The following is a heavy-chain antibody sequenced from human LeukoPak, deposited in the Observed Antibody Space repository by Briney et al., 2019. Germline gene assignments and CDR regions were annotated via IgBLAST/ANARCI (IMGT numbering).Heavy chain of an antibody. V-gene: IGHV3-23*01. CDR2: ISKSGDHT. D-gene: IGHD3-16*01. CDR3: ATSWGPDTSAFRWGRDGMDV. CDR1: GLTFNNYA. Sequence: GGSPRLSCAVSGLTFNNYAMSWVRQAPGKGLEWVSAISKSGDHTYYAASAKGRFTIYRDNSKNTQYLQMNSLRAEDTAVYYCATSWGPDTSAFRWGRDGMDVWGQGTTVIVS. J-gene: IGHJ6*02.